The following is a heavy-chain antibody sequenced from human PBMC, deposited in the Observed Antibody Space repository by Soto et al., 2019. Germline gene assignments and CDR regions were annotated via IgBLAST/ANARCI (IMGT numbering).Heavy chain of an antibody. CDR3: ARSYHNTAMAEVDY. V-gene: IGHV1-18*01. D-gene: IGHD5-18*01. CDR2: ISAYNGNT. J-gene: IGHJ4*02. CDR1: GYTFTSYG. Sequence: ASVKVSCKASGYTFTSYGISWVRQAPGQGLEWMGWISAYNGNTNYAQKLHGRVTMTTDTSTSTAYMELRSLRSDDTAVYYCARSYHNTAMAEVDYWGQGTLVPVSS.